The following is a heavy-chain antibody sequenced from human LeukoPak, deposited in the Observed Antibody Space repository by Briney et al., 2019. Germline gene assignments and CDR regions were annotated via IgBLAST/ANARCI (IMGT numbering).Heavy chain of an antibody. CDR3: AKELYCSSTSCAQFDP. V-gene: IGHV3-23*01. Sequence: GGSPRLSCVASGFTFSSYAMNWVRQAPGKGLEWVSVISTSGGSTYYADSVKGRFTISRDNSKNTLYLQMNSLRAEDTAIYYCAKELYCSSTSCAQFDPWGQGTLVTVSS. CDR1: GFTFSSYA. D-gene: IGHD2-2*01. CDR2: ISTSGGST. J-gene: IGHJ5*02.